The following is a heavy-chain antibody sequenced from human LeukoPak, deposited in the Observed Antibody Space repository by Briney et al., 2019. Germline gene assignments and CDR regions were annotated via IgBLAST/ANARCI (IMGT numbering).Heavy chain of an antibody. V-gene: IGHV3-23*01. CDR3: AKDRTVGASYWYFDF. J-gene: IGHJ2*01. D-gene: IGHD1-26*01. CDR1: GVTLSSYA. CDR2: ISSSGSGGNT. Sequence: TGGSLRLSCAASGVTLSSYAMSWARQAPGKGLEWVSGISSSGSGGNTYYADSVKGRFTISRDSSKNTLFLHMNTLRAEDTAIYYCAKDRTVGASYWYFDFWGRGTLVTVSS.